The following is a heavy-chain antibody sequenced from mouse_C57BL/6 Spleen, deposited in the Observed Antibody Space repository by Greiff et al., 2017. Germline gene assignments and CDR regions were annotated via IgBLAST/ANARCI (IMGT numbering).Heavy chain of an antibody. CDR1: GYTFTSYW. CDR3: ARDYGNDEGFDY. J-gene: IGHJ2*01. CDR2: IYPGSGST. V-gene: IGHV1-55*01. Sequence: QVQLQQPGAELVKPGASVKMSCKASGYTFTSYWITWVKQRPGQGLEWIGDIYPGSGSTNYNEKFKSKATLTVDTSSSTAYMQLSSRTSEDSAVYYCARDYGNDEGFDYWGQGTTLTVSS. D-gene: IGHD2-14*01.